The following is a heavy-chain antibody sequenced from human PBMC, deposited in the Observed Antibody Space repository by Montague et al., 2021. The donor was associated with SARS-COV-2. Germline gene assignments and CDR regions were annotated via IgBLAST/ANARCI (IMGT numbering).Heavy chain of an antibody. CDR2: IYYDGST. J-gene: IGHJ4*02. CDR1: GGSIRSYY. V-gene: IGHV4-59*03. CDR3: ARYGSYFEH. D-gene: IGHD1-26*01. Sequence: SETLSLTCTVSGGSIRSYYWSWIRQTPGKGLEWIGYIYYDGSTNHNPSLKSRVTMSVDSSKNQFSLGLSSVAAADTAVYYCARYGSYFEHWGQGTLVTVSS.